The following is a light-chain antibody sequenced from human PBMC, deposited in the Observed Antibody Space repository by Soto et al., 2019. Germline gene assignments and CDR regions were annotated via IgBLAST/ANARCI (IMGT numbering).Light chain of an antibody. V-gene: IGKV3-20*01. CDR1: QSVSNNY. CDR2: GAS. J-gene: IGKJ2*01. Sequence: IVVTQSPGTLSLSPGERATLSCRASQSVSNNYLAWYQQKPGQAARLLIFGASNRATAIADRFSGSGSATDFTLTISRVDPEDFAVYYCQQYGSSPYTFGQGTRLDI. CDR3: QQYGSSPYT.